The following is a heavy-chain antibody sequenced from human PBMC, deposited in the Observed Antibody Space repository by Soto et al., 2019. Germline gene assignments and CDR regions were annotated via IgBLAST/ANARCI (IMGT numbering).Heavy chain of an antibody. Sequence: QVQLVQSGAEVKKPGSSVKVSCKASGGTFSSYAISWVRQAPGQGLEWMGGIIPIFGTANYAQKFQGRVTITADKSTSKAYMELSSLRSEDTAVYYCASPQDIVVVPAAKGGYYYYGMDVWGQGTTVTVSS. J-gene: IGHJ6*02. V-gene: IGHV1-69*06. CDR2: IIPIFGTA. D-gene: IGHD2-2*01. CDR3: ASPQDIVVVPAAKGGYYYYGMDV. CDR1: GGTFSSYA.